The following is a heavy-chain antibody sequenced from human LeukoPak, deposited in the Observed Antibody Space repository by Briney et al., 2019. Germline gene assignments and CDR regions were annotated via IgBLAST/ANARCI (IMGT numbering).Heavy chain of an antibody. CDR1: GFTFSSYS. Sequence: GGSLRLSCAASGFTFSSYSMNWVRQAPGKGLEWVSSISSSSSYIYYADSVKGRFTISRDNAKNSLYLQMNSLRAQDTAVYYCARGYCSGGSCRNNWFDPWGQGTLVTVSS. J-gene: IGHJ5*02. D-gene: IGHD2-15*01. CDR3: ARGYCSGGSCRNNWFDP. CDR2: ISSSSSYI. V-gene: IGHV3-21*01.